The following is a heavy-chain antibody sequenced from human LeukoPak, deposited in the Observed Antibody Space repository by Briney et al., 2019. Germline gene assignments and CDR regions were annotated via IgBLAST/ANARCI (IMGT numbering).Heavy chain of an antibody. V-gene: IGHV3-11*01. D-gene: IGHD3-22*01. CDR3: ARDTYYYDSSGYWADY. Sequence: KSGGSLRLSCAASGFTLSDYNMRWLRQAPGKGLEWVSSISRSGSTKYYADSVKGRFTISRDNAKNSLFLQMNSLRAEDTAVYYCARDTYYYDSSGYWADYWGQGTLVTVSS. CDR2: ISRSGSTK. CDR1: GFTLSDYN. J-gene: IGHJ4*02.